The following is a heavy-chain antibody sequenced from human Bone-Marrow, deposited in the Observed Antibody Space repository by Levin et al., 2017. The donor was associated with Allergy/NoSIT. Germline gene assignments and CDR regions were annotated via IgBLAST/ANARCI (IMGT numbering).Heavy chain of an antibody. D-gene: IGHD2-2*01. CDR3: AQFGDCNTTNCRIGRMDV. V-gene: IGHV3-23*01. CDR1: GFTFSAYA. CDR2: ISGSGGGT. Sequence: QAGGSLRLSCAASGFTFSAYAMAWVRQAPGKGLEWVSGISGSGGGTYYTDSVKGRFTISRDNSKNTVDLQMNSLRVEDTAVYFCAQFGDCNTTNCRIGRMDVWGQGTTVTVFS. J-gene: IGHJ6*02.